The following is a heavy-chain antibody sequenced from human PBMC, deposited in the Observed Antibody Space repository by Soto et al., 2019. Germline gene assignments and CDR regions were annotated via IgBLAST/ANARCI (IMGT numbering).Heavy chain of an antibody. V-gene: IGHV3-15*01. J-gene: IGHJ6*03. CDR2: IKSKTDGGTT. D-gene: IGHD2-15*01. Sequence: EVQLVESGGGLVKPGGSLRLSCAASGFTFSNAWMSWVRQAPGKGLEWVGRIKSKTDGGTTDYAAPVKVRFTISRDDSKNALYLQMNSLKTEDTAVYYCTTGGDIVVVVAATPYYYYMDVWGKGTTVTVSS. CDR3: TTGGDIVVVVAATPYYYYMDV. CDR1: GFTFSNAW.